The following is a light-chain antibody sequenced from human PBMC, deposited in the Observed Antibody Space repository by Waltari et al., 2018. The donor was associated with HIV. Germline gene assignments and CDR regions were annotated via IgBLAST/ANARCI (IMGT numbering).Light chain of an antibody. V-gene: IGLV2-14*01. J-gene: IGLJ1*01. Sequence: QSALTQPASVSGSPGQSITISCTDSSSDMSTYNRVSWYQQHPAKAPKLIIYEVGNRPSGVSNRFSGSKSGKTASLTSSGLQAEDEADYYCISYTTTDFYVFGPGTWVTVL. CDR2: EVG. CDR1: SSDMSTYNR. CDR3: ISYTTTDFYV.